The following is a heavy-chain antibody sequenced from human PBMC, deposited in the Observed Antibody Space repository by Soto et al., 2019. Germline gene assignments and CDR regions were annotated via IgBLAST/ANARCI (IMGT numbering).Heavy chain of an antibody. Sequence: LSLSCVASGIEFSNYAMSWVRQAPGKGLEWVSISSASGRSRYHADSVKGRFTISRDNSKNTLYLHMTNLRAEDTAVYYCAKDGNWLDVYFDVWGQGTPVTVYS. CDR1: GIEFSNYA. CDR3: AKDGNWLDVYFDV. CDR2: SSASGRSR. J-gene: IGHJ4*02. D-gene: IGHD6-19*01. V-gene: IGHV3-23*01.